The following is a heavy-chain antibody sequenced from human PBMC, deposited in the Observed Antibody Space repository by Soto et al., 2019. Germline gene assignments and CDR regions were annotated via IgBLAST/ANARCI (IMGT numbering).Heavy chain of an antibody. Sequence: SETLSLTCTVSGGSISSYYWSWIRQPPGKGLEWIGYIYYSGSTNYNPSLKSRVTISVDTSKNQFSLKLSSVTAADTAVYYCARSIRRDGYNKGDYYYYYGMDVWGQGTTVTVSS. J-gene: IGHJ6*02. CDR3: ARSIRRDGYNKGDYYYYYGMDV. CDR2: IYYSGST. CDR1: GGSISSYY. D-gene: IGHD3-3*02. V-gene: IGHV4-59*01.